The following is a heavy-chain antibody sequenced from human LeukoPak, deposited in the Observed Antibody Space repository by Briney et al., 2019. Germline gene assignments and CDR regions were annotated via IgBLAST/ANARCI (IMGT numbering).Heavy chain of an antibody. D-gene: IGHD3-9*01. V-gene: IGHV3-20*04. CDR1: GLTLDDYV. CDR3: ARDFDRRTRKIGRDSVYYYYYYMDV. J-gene: IGHJ6*03. Sequence: GSPRLSCAASGLTLDDYVMSWGRPAPGEGLEWVSGINWNGVSAGYADSVKGRFTISRDNAKISLYLQMNSLRAEDTAVYYCARDFDRRTRKIGRDSVYYYYYYMDVWGKRTTVTVSS. CDR2: INWNGVSA.